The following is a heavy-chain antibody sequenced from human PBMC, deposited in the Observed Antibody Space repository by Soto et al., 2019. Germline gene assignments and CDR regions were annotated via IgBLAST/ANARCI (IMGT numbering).Heavy chain of an antibody. CDR2: IYSGGTT. CDR1: GFIVGSNF. CDR3: AKGGSRWLANHYYFYDMDV. V-gene: IGHV3-53*01. D-gene: IGHD6-13*01. J-gene: IGHJ6*02. Sequence: QAVGSLRLSCAASGFIVGSNFLSWVRQAPGKGLEWVSLIYSGGTTFYADSVTGRFTISRDNSKNTLYLQMNSLRAEDTAVYYCAKGGSRWLANHYYFYDMDVWGQGTTVTVSS.